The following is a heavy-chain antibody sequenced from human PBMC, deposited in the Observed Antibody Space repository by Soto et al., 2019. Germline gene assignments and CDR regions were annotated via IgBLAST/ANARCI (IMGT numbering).Heavy chain of an antibody. D-gene: IGHD1-26*01. CDR1: GGSISSGGYY. Sequence: PSETLSLTCTVSGGSISSGGYYWSWIRQHPGKGLEWIGYIYYSGSTYYNPSLKSRVTISVDTSKNQFSLKLSSVTAADTAVYYCARDFRAPVGPPDYWGQGTLVTVSS. J-gene: IGHJ4*02. CDR2: IYYSGST. V-gene: IGHV4-31*03. CDR3: ARDFRAPVGPPDY.